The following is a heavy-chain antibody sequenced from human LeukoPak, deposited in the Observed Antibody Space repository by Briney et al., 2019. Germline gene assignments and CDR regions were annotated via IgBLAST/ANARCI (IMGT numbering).Heavy chain of an antibody. CDR3: ANPPPRYCSSTSCFPYYYYYMDV. V-gene: IGHV3-23*01. D-gene: IGHD2-2*01. CDR2: ISGSGGST. J-gene: IGHJ6*03. CDR1: GFTFSSYA. Sequence: GGSLRLSCAASGFTFSSYAMSWVRQAPGKGLEWVSAISGSGGSTYYADSVKGRFTISRDNSKNTLYLQMNSQRAEDTAVYYCANPPPRYCSSTSCFPYYYYYMDVWGKGTTVTVSS.